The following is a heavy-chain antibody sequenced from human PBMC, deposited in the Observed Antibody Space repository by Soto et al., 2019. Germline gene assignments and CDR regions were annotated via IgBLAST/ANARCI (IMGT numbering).Heavy chain of an antibody. J-gene: IGHJ4*02. Sequence: ASVKVSCKASGYTFTAYYMHWVRQAPGQGLEWMGWINPNSGGTNYAQKFQGRVTMTRDTSISTAYMELSRLRSDDTAVYYCARRLDYYDSSGCIYWGQGIPVTVSS. CDR3: ARRLDYYDSSGCIY. V-gene: IGHV1-2*02. CDR2: INPNSGGT. CDR1: GYTFTAYY. D-gene: IGHD3-22*01.